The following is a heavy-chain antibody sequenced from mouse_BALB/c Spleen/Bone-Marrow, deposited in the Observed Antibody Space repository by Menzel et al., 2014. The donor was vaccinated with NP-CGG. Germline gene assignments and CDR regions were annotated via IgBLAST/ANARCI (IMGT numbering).Heavy chain of an antibody. Sequence: QVQLQQSGSVLVRPVASVKLSCQASGYTFTSSWMHWAKQRPGQGLEWIGEIHPNSGNTNYNEKFKGKATLTVDTSSSTAYVDLSSLTSVDSAVYYCARSGFDYWGQGTTLTVSS. CDR3: ARSGFDY. D-gene: IGHD4-1*01. CDR1: GYTFTSSW. CDR2: IHPNSGNT. J-gene: IGHJ2*01. V-gene: IGHV1S130*01.